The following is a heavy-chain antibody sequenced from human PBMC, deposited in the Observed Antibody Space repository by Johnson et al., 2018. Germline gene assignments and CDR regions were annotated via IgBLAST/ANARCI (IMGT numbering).Heavy chain of an antibody. D-gene: IGHD2-8*02. Sequence: VQLVETGGGAVHPGGSLRLSCATSGFTFRYYAMHWVRQAPGKGLEWVAVISSTDRNEFYTDSVKGRFSISRDDSKNTLYLQMNNLRPEDTAIYSCAKEGSDYCTGLSVWGQGTLVSVSS. J-gene: IGHJ3*01. CDR1: GFTFRYYA. V-gene: IGHV3-30*18. CDR3: AKEGSDYCTGLSV. CDR2: ISSTDRNE.